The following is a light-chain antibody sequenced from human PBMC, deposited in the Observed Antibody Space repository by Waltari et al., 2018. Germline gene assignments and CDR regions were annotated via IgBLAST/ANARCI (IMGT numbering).Light chain of an antibody. CDR2: GAS. CDR1: QSVDSN. J-gene: IGKJ1*01. Sequence: ELVMTQSPATLSVSPGEEATLSCRASQSVDSNLAWYQQKPGQAPTLIIFGASGRATGVPARFSGSGSGTEYTLTIGSLQSEDSAVYYCQQYSSWPLWTFGQGTKVEIK. CDR3: QQYSSWPLWT. V-gene: IGKV3-15*01.